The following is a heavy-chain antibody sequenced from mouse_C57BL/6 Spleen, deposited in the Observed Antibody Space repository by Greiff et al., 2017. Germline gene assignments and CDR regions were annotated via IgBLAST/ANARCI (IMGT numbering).Heavy chain of an antibody. V-gene: IGHV1-18*01. CDR1: GYTFPDYN. J-gene: IGHJ4*01. CDR2: INPNNGGT. CDR3: ARLRRGGHAMDY. D-gene: IGHD2-12*01. Sequence: VQLQQSGPELVKPGASVKIPCKASGYTFPDYNMDWVKQSHGKSLEWIGDINPNNGGTIYNQKFKGKATLTVDKSSSTAYMELRSLTSEDTAVYYCARLRRGGHAMDYWGQGTSVTVSS.